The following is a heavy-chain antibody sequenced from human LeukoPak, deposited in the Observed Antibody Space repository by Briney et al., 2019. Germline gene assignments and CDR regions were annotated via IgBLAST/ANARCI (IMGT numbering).Heavy chain of an antibody. J-gene: IGHJ4*02. Sequence: GGSLRLSCAASGFIFSNAWMAWVRQAPGKGLEWVGHIKSKTDAGTIDYAAPVKGRFIISRDDSKNTLYLQMNSLKSEDTAVYYCTTGGATTCYYWGQGALVTVSS. CDR3: TTGGATTCYY. CDR2: IKSKTDAGTI. CDR1: GFIFSNAW. V-gene: IGHV3-15*01. D-gene: IGHD1-1*01.